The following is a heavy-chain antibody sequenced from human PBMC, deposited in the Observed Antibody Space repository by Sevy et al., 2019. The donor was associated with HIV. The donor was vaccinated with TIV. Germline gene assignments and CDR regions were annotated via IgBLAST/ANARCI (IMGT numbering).Heavy chain of an antibody. CDR3: AKDRGSWDAHGFDS. D-gene: IGHD1-26*01. CDR2: IYYSGST. V-gene: IGHV4-31*03. Sequence: SETLSLTCTVTGDSIISGAFYWSWIRQHPGKGLEWIGYIYYSGSTYFSPSLKSRITISLDTSKNQFSLDLNSVTAADTAVYYCAKDRGSWDAHGFDSWGRGILVTVSS. CDR1: GDSIISGAFY. J-gene: IGHJ4*02.